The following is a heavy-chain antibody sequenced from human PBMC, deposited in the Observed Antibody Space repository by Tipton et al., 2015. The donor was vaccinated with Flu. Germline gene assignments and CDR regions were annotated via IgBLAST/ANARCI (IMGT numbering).Heavy chain of an antibody. V-gene: IGHV4-34*01. J-gene: IGHJ4*02. CDR2: INHSGST. Sequence: TLSLTCAVYGGSFSGYYWSWIRQPPGKGLEWIGEINHSGSTNYNPSLKSRVTISVDTSKNQFSLKLSSVTAADTAMYYCARGTYGGGDYWGQGTLVTVSS. D-gene: IGHD4-23*01. CDR3: ARGTYGGGDY. CDR1: GGSFSGYY.